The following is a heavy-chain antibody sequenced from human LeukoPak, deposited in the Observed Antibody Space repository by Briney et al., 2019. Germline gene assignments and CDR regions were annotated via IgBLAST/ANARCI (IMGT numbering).Heavy chain of an antibody. J-gene: IGHJ6*03. CDR1: GFTFSSYG. V-gene: IGHV3-33*06. D-gene: IGHD2-2*01. CDR2: IWDDGSNK. Sequence: GSLRLSCAASGFTFSSYGMHWVRQAPGKGLEWVAVIWDDGSNKYYADSVKGRFTISRDNSKNTLYLQMNSLRAEDTAVYYCAKGYCSSTSCYYYYYMDVWGKGTTVTVSS. CDR3: AKGYCSSTSCYYYYYMDV.